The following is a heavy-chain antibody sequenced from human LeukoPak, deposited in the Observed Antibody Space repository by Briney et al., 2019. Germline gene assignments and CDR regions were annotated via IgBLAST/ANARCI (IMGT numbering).Heavy chain of an antibody. D-gene: IGHD3-16*01. CDR2: ISSSSSYI. V-gene: IGHV3-21*01. Sequence: GGSLRPSCAPPGSTFSSYAMSGVRQAPGKGLEWVSSISSSSSYIYYADSVKGRFTISRDNAKNSLYLQMNSLRAEDTAVYYCARDPGGDHDYWGQGTLVTVSS. CDR3: ARDPGGDHDY. CDR1: GSTFSSYA. J-gene: IGHJ4*02.